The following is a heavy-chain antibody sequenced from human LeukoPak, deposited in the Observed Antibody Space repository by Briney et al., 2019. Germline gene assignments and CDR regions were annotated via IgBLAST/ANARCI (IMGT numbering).Heavy chain of an antibody. CDR2: IYPGDSDT. Sequence: GESLKISCNGSGYSFTSYWIGWVRQMPGKGLEWMGIIYPGDSDTRYSPSFQGQVTISADKSISTAYLQWSSLKASDTAMYYCARHGGYCSSTSCYSFNWNYGVTYYYYGMDVWGQGTTVTVSS. CDR1: GYSFTSYW. V-gene: IGHV5-51*01. D-gene: IGHD2-2*01. CDR3: ARHGGYCSSTSCYSFNWNYGVTYYYYGMDV. J-gene: IGHJ6*02.